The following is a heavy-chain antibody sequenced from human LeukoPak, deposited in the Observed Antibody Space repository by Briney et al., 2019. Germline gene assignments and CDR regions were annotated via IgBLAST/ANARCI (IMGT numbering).Heavy chain of an antibody. J-gene: IGHJ4*02. CDR3: ARVGERFRVFDY. CDR2: IYYSGST. CDR1: GGSISSSSYY. V-gene: IGHV4-39*07. D-gene: IGHD3-10*01. Sequence: SETLSLTCTVSGGSISSSSYYWGWIRQPPGKGLEWIGSIYYSGSTYYNPSLKSRVTISVDRSKNQFSLKLSSVTAADTAVYYCARVGERFRVFDYWGQGTLVTVSS.